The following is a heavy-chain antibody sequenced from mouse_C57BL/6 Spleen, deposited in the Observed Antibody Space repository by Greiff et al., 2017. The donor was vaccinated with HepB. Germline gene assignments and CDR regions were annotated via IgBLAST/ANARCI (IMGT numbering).Heavy chain of an antibody. Sequence: EVNLVESEGGLVQPGSSMKLSCTASGFTFSDYYMAWVRQVPEKGLEWVANINYDGSSTYYLDSLKSRFIISRDNAKNILYLQMSSLKSEDTATYYCARDRGFYFDYWGQGTTLTVSS. CDR1: GFTFSDYY. CDR2: INYDGSST. J-gene: IGHJ2*01. CDR3: ARDRGFYFDY. D-gene: IGHD3-1*01. V-gene: IGHV5-16*01.